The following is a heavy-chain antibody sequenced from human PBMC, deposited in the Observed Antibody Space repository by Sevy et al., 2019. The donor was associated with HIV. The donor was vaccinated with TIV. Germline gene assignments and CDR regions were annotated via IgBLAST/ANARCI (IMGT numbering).Heavy chain of an antibody. Sequence: GGSLRLSCSPSGFTFGDYTVSWVRQAPGKGLEWIASIRGKRNGGTTKYAASVKGRFTISRDDSKSIARLQMNSLKTEDTAVYYCTRVEGAADWGMDVWGQGTTVTVSS. D-gene: IGHD1-26*01. V-gene: IGHV3-49*04. CDR1: GFTFGDYT. CDR3: TRVEGAADWGMDV. J-gene: IGHJ6*02. CDR2: IRGKRNGGTT.